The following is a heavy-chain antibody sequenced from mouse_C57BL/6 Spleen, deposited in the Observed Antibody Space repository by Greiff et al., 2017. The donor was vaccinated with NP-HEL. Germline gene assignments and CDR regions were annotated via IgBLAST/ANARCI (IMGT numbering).Heavy chain of an antibody. Sequence: EVKLMESGPELVKPGASVKISCKASGYSFTGYYMNWVKQSPEKSLEWIGEINPSTGGTTYNQKFKAKATLTVDKSSSTAYMQLKSLTSEDSAVYYCARRYGSSYGYFDVWGTGTTVTVSS. D-gene: IGHD1-1*01. CDR1: GYSFTGYY. CDR3: ARRYGSSYGYFDV. CDR2: INPSTGGT. V-gene: IGHV1-42*01. J-gene: IGHJ1*03.